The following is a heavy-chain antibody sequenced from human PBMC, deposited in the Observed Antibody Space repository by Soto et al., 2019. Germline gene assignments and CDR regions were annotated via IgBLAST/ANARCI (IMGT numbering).Heavy chain of an antibody. D-gene: IGHD3-16*01. CDR2: ISDSGGST. Sequence: GGSLGLACAASGFSFSSEAMSWVGQAPGRGLEWVSVISDSGGSTYYADFVKGRFTISRDNPKNTLYLQMSSLRAEDTAVYYCAEGSDGRRYSSTDFCGTGILVTVGS. V-gene: IGHV3-23*01. CDR1: GFSFSSEA. J-gene: IGHJ4*02. CDR3: AEGSDGRRYSSTDF.